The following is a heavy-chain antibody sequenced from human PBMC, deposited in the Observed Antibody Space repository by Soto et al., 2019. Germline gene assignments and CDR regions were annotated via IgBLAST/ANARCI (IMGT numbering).Heavy chain of an antibody. CDR1: DFSFSDYW. CDR3: ATDRRGYHDTSAQYDFSH. Sequence: EVQLVQSGGGLVKTGGSLTLSCAASDFSFSDYWMNWVRQSPGRGLEWDGRIKPRTDGGTIDYAAAVKGRFIISRDEIANKVYLNINSLARDDTGVYFWATDRRGYHDTSAQYDFSHWGQGTLGTVSS. V-gene: IGHV3-15*07. J-gene: IGHJ4*02. D-gene: IGHD3-22*01. CDR2: IKPRTDGGTI.